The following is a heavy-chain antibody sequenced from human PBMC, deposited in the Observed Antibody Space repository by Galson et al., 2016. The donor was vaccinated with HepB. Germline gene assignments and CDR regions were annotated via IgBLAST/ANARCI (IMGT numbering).Heavy chain of an antibody. V-gene: IGHV5-51*01. J-gene: IGHJ4*02. Sequence: QSGADVKKPGESLKISCRASGYPFVNFWIGWVRQVPGKGLEWLVIIYPGDSDTRYNPSFQGQVTISADLSITTAYLQWSSLKPSDTAMYYCVRRAGSYFECWGQGTLVTVSS. CDR2: IYPGDSDT. CDR1: GYPFVNFW. CDR3: VRRAGSYFEC. D-gene: IGHD6-13*01.